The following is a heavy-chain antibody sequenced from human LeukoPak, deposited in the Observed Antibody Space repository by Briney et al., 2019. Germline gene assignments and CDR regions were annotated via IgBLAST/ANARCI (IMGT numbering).Heavy chain of an antibody. J-gene: IGHJ3*02. CDR2: IYPGDSDT. CDR1: GYSFTSYW. CDR3: PIRGYESSPYRDAFDI. V-gene: IGHV5-51*01. D-gene: IGHD2-2*01. Sequence: GESLKISCKGSGYSFTSYWIGWVRPMPGKGLEWMGIIYPGDSDTTYSPSFQGQVTISADKSISTAYLQWSSLKASDTAMYYCPIRGYESSPYRDAFDIWGQGTMVTVSS.